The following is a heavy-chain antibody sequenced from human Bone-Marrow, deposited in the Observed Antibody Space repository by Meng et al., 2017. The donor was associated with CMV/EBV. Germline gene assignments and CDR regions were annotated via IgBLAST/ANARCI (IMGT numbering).Heavy chain of an antibody. Sequence: SVKVSCKASGGTFSSYAISWVRQAPGQGLEWMGGIIPILGIANYAQKFQGRVTMTRNTSISTAYMELSSLRSEDTAVYYCARDRPYYYGSGSYYNGHFQHWAQGTLVTVPS. J-gene: IGHJ1*01. CDR3: ARDRPYYYGSGSYYNGHFQH. V-gene: IGHV1-69*10. D-gene: IGHD3-10*01. CDR1: GGTFSSYA. CDR2: IIPILGIA.